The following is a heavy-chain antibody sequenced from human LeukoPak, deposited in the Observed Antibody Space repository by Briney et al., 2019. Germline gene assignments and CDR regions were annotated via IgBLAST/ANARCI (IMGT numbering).Heavy chain of an antibody. CDR2: IFYSGST. V-gene: IGHV4-39*01. D-gene: IGHD3-3*01. CDR1: GGSISGSSYY. CDR3: ARHVGRGSGVAEFFDY. J-gene: IGHJ4*02. Sequence: SETLSLTCTVPGGSISGSSYYWGWIRQPPGKGLEWIGSIFYSGSTYYNPSLESRVTISVDTSKNQFSLKLSSVTAADTAVYYCARHVGRGSGVAEFFDYWGQGTLVTVSS.